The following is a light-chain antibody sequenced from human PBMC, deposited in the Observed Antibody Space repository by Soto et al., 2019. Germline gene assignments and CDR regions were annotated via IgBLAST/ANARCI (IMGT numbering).Light chain of an antibody. J-gene: IGKJ1*01. CDR1: QSISTF. CDR2: DAS. V-gene: IGKV3-11*01. Sequence: EVVLTQSPATLSLSPGEKATLSCRASQSISTFLAWYQQKPGLAPRLLIYDASNRATGIPDRFSGSGSGTDFTLTISSLEPEDFAVYYCQQYYSTPGGTFGQGTKVEIK. CDR3: QQYYSTPGGT.